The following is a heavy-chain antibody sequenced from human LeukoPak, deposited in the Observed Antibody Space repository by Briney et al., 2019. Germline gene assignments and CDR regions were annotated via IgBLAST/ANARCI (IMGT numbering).Heavy chain of an antibody. Sequence: ASVKVPCKVSGYTLTELSMHWVRQAPGKGLEWMGGFDPEDGETIYAQKFQGRVTMTEDTSTDTAYMELSSLRSEDTAVYYCATDRLLYPPTGAFDIWGQGTMVTVSS. CDR1: GYTLTELS. CDR2: FDPEDGET. J-gene: IGHJ3*02. V-gene: IGHV1-24*01. D-gene: IGHD2-2*02. CDR3: ATDRLLYPPTGAFDI.